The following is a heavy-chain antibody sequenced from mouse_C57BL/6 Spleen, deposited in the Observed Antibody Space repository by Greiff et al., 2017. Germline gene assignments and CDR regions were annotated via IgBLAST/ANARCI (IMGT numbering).Heavy chain of an antibody. CDR1: GYTFTDYY. Sequence: EVQLQQSGPELVKPGASVKISCKASGYTFTDYYMNWVKQSHGKSLEWIGDINPNNGGTSYNQKFKGKATLTVDKSSSTAYMELRSLTSEDSAVYYCARRGGMYYFDDWGQGTTLTVSS. CDR2: INPNNGGT. J-gene: IGHJ2*01. V-gene: IGHV1-26*01. CDR3: ARRGGMYYFDD. D-gene: IGHD1-1*02.